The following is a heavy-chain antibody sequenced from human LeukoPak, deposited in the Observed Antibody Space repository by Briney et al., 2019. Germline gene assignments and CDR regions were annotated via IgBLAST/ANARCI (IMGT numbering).Heavy chain of an antibody. V-gene: IGHV1-46*01. D-gene: IGHD3-3*01. Sequence: ASVKVSCKASGYTFTSYYMHWVRQAPGQGLEWLGIINPSGGSTSYARKFQGRVTMSRDTSTSTVYMELSSLRSEDTAVYYCARGGYYSAVGPYYYMDAWGKGTTVTVSS. CDR2: INPSGGST. J-gene: IGHJ6*03. CDR1: GYTFTSYY. CDR3: ARGGYYSAVGPYYYMDA.